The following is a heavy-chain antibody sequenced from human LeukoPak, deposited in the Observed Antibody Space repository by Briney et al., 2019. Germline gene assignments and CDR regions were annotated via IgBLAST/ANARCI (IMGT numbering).Heavy chain of an antibody. Sequence: GSLRLSCAGSGFTFSNAWMNWVRQAPGKGLEWVGRIKSKVDGGTTDYAAPVKGRFTISRDDSKNTVYLQMNSLKTEDTAVYICATGGYYFDYWGQGILVTVSS. V-gene: IGHV3-15*07. CDR1: GFTFSNAW. CDR2: IKSKVDGGTT. J-gene: IGHJ4*02. D-gene: IGHD3-16*01. CDR3: ATGGYYFDY.